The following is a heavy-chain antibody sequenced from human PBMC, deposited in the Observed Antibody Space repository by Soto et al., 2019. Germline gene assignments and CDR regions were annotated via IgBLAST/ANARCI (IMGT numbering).Heavy chain of an antibody. J-gene: IGHJ6*02. V-gene: IGHV3-30*18. CDR2: ISYDGSNK. CDR3: AKDFVTMVRGVINVDYYYGMDV. D-gene: IGHD3-10*01. Sequence: GGAPRLSCAAPWFTLTSYWIHWGRPAPGKGVGRGAVISYDGSNKYYADSVKGRFTISRDNSKNTLYLQMNSLRAEDTAVYYCAKDFVTMVRGVINVDYYYGMDVWGQGTTVTVSS. CDR1: WFTLTSYW.